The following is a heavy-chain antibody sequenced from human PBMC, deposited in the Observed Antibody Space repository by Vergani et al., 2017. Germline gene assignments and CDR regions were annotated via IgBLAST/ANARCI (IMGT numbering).Heavy chain of an antibody. CDR1: GYFFSGYF. D-gene: IGHD2-15*01. CDR3: AAAVVVDAFDV. Sequence: QVQLVQSGAEVKKPGASVRVSCKGYGYFFSGYFMHWVRQAPGQGLEWMGWINSKSGATNSAQKFQGRVTFTRETTISTAYMELSSLTSDDTAVYYCAAAVVVDAFDVWAQGTMVTVSP. V-gene: IGHV1-2*02. CDR2: INSKSGAT. J-gene: IGHJ3*01.